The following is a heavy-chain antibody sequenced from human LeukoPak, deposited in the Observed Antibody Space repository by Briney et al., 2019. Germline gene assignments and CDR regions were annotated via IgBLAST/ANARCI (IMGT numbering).Heavy chain of an antibody. J-gene: IGHJ4*02. Sequence: PSGTLSLTCIVSGGSISSGDYYWSWIRQSPGKGLEWIGYIYYTGSISYNPSLKSRLTISVDTSKNQFSLKLSSVTAADTAVYYCARGPNYVWGSYRYFDYWGQGTLVTVSS. CDR3: ARGPNYVWGSYRYFDY. V-gene: IGHV4-30-4*01. CDR2: IYYTGSI. CDR1: GGSISSGDYY. D-gene: IGHD3-16*02.